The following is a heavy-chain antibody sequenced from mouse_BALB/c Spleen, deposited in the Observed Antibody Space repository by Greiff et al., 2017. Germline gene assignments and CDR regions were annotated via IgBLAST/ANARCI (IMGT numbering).Heavy chain of an antibody. D-gene: IGHD1-1*01. Sequence: EVKLMESGGDLVKPGGSLKLSCAASGFTFSSYGMSWVRQTPDKRLEWVATISSGGSYTYYPDSVKGRFTISRDNAKNTLYLQMSSLKSEDTAMYYCASPITTGAMDYWGQGTSVTVSS. CDR3: ASPITTGAMDY. V-gene: IGHV5-6*01. J-gene: IGHJ4*01. CDR1: GFTFSSYG. CDR2: ISSGGSYT.